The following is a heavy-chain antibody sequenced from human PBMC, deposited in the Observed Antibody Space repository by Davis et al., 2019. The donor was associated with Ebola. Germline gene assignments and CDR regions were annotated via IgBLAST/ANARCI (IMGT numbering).Heavy chain of an antibody. V-gene: IGHV1-3*01. CDR2: VHGGNGNT. CDR3: ARGHSSGWYVFDY. J-gene: IGHJ4*02. CDR1: GFTLTNYA. D-gene: IGHD6-19*01. Sequence: AASVKVSCKASGFTLTNYAIHWVRQAPGQRLEWMGWVHGGNGNTKYSQRFQGRVTITTDTSTSTAYMELRSLRSDDTAVYYCARGHSSGWYVFDYWGQGTLVTVSS.